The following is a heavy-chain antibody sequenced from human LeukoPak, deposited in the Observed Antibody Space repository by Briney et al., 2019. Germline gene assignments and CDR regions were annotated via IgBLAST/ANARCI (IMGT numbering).Heavy chain of an antibody. D-gene: IGHD2-15*01. Sequence: ASVKVSCKASGYTFTSYSISWVRQAPGQGLEWMGWISAYNGNTIYAQKVKGRVTMTTDTSTSTAYMELRSLKSDDTAVYYCARASYCSNGSCYSDYWGQGTLVTVSS. V-gene: IGHV1-18*01. CDR3: ARASYCSNGSCYSDY. CDR1: GYTFTSYS. J-gene: IGHJ4*02. CDR2: ISAYNGNT.